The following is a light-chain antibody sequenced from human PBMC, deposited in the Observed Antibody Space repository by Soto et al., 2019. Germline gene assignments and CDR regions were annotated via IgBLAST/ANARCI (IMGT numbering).Light chain of an antibody. CDR1: SSDVGGYNY. CDR2: EAS. CDR3: SSYTASSTLL. Sequence: QSVLTQPASVSGSPGQSITISCTGTSSDVGGYNYVSWSQQHPGKAPKLLISEASNRPSGVSNRFSGSKSGNTASLTISGLQADDEADYYCSSYTASSTLLFGTGTKVTVL. V-gene: IGLV2-14*03. J-gene: IGLJ1*01.